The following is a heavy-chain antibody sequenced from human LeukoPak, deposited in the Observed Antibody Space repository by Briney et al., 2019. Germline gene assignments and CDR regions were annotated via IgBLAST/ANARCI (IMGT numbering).Heavy chain of an antibody. CDR3: VRDGPGPDV. CDR1: GFTFEGYD. J-gene: IGHJ6*02. V-gene: IGHV3-20*04. CDR2: IKWNGGGT. Sequence: GGSLRLSCAASGFTFEGYDMSWVRQAPGKGLEWVSGIKWNGGGTGHADSVKGRFTISRDNAKKSLHLQVHSLRAEDTALYYCVRDGPGPDVGGQGTRDIVS.